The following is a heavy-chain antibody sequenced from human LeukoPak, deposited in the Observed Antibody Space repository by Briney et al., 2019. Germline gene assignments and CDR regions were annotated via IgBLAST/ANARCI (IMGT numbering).Heavy chain of an antibody. V-gene: IGHV3-74*01. CDR1: GFTFSSDW. J-gene: IGHJ4*02. CDR3: IRELPGCGGDCLAY. Sequence: GGSLRLSCTASGFTFSSDWMHWVRQAPGKGLVWVSRIKGDGSSTSYADSVEGRFTISRDNVKHTLYLQMNSLSVEDTALYYCIRELPGCGGDCLAYWGQGTVVTVSS. D-gene: IGHD2-21*02. CDR2: IKGDGSST.